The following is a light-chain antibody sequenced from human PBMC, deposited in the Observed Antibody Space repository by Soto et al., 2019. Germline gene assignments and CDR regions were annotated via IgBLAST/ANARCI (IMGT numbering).Light chain of an antibody. CDR2: AAS. V-gene: IGKV1-39*01. CDR3: QQSYIMPYT. CDR1: QSISSY. J-gene: IGKJ2*01. Sequence: DIQMTQSPSSLSASVGDRVTITCRASQSISSYLNWYQQRPGKAPDLLIYAASSLKSGVPSRFSGSGSVTDFSLTISSLQPEDFVTYNCQQSYIMPYTFGRGTKLEIK.